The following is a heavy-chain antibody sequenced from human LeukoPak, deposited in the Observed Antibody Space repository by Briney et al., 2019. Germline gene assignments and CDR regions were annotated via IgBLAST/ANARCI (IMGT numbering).Heavy chain of an antibody. V-gene: IGHV3-21*04. J-gene: IGHJ4*02. D-gene: IGHD1-1*01. CDR3: AKVLGYTPLWYYCDY. Sequence: GGSLRLSCVASGFTFTTYSMNWVRLAPGKGLEWVSSISTTGAFIHYADSVKGRFTISRDNAKNSLYLQMNSLRADDTAVYYCAKVLGYTPLWYYCDYWGQGTLVTVSS. CDR1: GFTFTTYS. CDR2: ISTTGAFI.